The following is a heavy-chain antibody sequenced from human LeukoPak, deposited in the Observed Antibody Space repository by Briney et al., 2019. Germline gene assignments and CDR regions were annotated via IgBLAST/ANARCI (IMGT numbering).Heavy chain of an antibody. J-gene: IGHJ4*02. D-gene: IGHD3-16*02. V-gene: IGHV1-2*02. CDR1: GYTFTGYD. CDR3: ARADDYVWGSYRQAPFDY. Sequence: ASVKVSCKASGYTFTGYDMHWVRQAPGQRLEWMGWINPNSGGTNYAQKFQGRVTMTRDTSISTAYMELSRLRSADTAVYSCARADDYVWGSYRQAPFDYWGQGTLVTVSS. CDR2: INPNSGGT.